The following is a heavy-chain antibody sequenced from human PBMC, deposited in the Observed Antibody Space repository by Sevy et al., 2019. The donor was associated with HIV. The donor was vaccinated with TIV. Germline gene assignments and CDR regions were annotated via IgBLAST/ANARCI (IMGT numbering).Heavy chain of an antibody. CDR1: VYTFTSYA. CDR2: INAGNGNT. Sequence: ASVKVSCKASVYTFTSYAMHWVRQAPGQRLEWMGWINAGNGNTKYSQKFQGRVTITRDTSASTAYMELSSLRAEDTAVYYCARDSTDSSWDYAFDIWGQGTMVTVSS. J-gene: IGHJ3*02. V-gene: IGHV1-3*01. D-gene: IGHD6-13*01. CDR3: ARDSTDSSWDYAFDI.